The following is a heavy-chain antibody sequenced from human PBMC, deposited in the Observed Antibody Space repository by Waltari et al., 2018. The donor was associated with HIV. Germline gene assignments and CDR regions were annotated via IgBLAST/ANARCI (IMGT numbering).Heavy chain of an antibody. CDR2: IKDDGTEA. D-gene: IGHD2-15*01. J-gene: IGHJ6*02. CDR3: ARGTPLYGLDV. CDR1: GSPFRNTG. V-gene: IGHV3-7*01. Sequence: EVILVESGGGLAQPGGSLRLSCAASGSPFRNTGRSWVRQAPGKGLEWVANIKDDGTEAYYLDSVKGRFTISRDNAKDSLSLQMNSLRAEDTAVYYCARGTPLYGLDVWGQGTTVTASS.